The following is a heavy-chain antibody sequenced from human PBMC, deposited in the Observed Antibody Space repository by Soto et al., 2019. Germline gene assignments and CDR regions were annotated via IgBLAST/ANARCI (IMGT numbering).Heavy chain of an antibody. CDR1: GGTFSSYA. CDR2: IIPIFGTA. Sequence: SVKVSCKASGGTFSSYAISWVRQAPGQGLEWMGGIIPIFGTANYAQKFQGRVTITADKSTSTAYMELSSLRSEDTAVYYCARGPAVAAAEGKYYYYYGMDVWGQGTTVPVSS. V-gene: IGHV1-69*06. D-gene: IGHD6-13*01. J-gene: IGHJ6*02. CDR3: ARGPAVAAAEGKYYYYYGMDV.